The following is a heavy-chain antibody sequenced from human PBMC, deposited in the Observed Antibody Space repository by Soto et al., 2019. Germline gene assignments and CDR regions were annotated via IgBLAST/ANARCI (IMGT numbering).Heavy chain of an antibody. CDR2: IYYSGST. J-gene: IGHJ5*02. V-gene: IGHV4-39*01. CDR1: GGSISSSSYY. D-gene: IGHD3-9*01. Sequence: QLQLQESGPGLVKPSETLSLTCTVSGGSISSSSYYWGWIRQPPGKGLEWIGSIYYSGSTYYNPSLKSRVTISVDTSKNQFSLKLSSVTAADTAVYYCARVQYDILTGYYRGGDWFDPWGQGTLVTVSS. CDR3: ARVQYDILTGYYRGGDWFDP.